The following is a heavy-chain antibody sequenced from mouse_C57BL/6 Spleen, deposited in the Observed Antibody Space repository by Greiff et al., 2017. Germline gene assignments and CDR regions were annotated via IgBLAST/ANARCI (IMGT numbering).Heavy chain of an antibody. CDR1: GYTFTDHT. J-gene: IGHJ2*01. D-gene: IGHD2-3*01. Sequence: VQLVESDAELVKPGASVKISCKVSGYTFTDHTIHWMKQRPEQGLEWIGYIYPRDGSTKYNEKFKGKATFTADKSSSTAYMQRNSLTSEDSAVYFCARGDGYYYFDYWGQGTTLTVSS. V-gene: IGHV1-78*01. CDR3: ARGDGYYYFDY. CDR2: IYPRDGST.